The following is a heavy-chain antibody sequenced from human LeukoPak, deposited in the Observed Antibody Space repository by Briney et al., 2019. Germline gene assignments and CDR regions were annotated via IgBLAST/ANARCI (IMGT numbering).Heavy chain of an antibody. J-gene: IGHJ5*02. D-gene: IGHD6-13*01. CDR1: GGSFSGYY. CDR3: ARSYSSSWYESYGNWFDP. CDR2: INHSGST. V-gene: IGHV4-34*01. Sequence: SETLSLTCAVYGGSFSGYYWSWLRQPPGKGLEWIGEINHSGSTNYNPSLKSRVTISVDTSKNQFSLKLSSVTAADTAVYYCARSYSSSWYESYGNWFDPWGQGTLVTVSS.